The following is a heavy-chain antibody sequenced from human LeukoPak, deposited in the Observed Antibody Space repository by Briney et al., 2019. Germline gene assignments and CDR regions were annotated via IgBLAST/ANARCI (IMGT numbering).Heavy chain of an antibody. Sequence: SGTLPLTCAVSGGSISSNNWWSWVRQPPGRGLEWIADIYHTGSTNYSPSLKSRVTISVDKSKNQFFLKLNSVTAADTAVYYCGRLMAGLDWGQGTLVTVSS. V-gene: IGHV4-4*02. D-gene: IGHD6-19*01. J-gene: IGHJ4*02. CDR1: GGSISSNNW. CDR3: GRLMAGLD. CDR2: IYHTGST.